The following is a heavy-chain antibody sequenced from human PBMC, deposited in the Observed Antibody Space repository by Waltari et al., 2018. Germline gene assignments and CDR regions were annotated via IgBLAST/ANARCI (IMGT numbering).Heavy chain of an antibody. J-gene: IGHJ4*02. V-gene: IGHV3-21*02. D-gene: IGHD7-27*01. CDR3: ATGGWGFYLGY. Sequence: EVQLVESGGGLVRPGGSVRLSCAAPGLSFSTYNMNWVRQAPGKGLEWVSSISSTSTYMHYADSVKGRFTISRDDAKNSLYLQLNSLRAEDTAVYYCATGGWGFYLGYWGQGTLVTVSS. CDR1: GLSFSTYN. CDR2: ISSTSTYM.